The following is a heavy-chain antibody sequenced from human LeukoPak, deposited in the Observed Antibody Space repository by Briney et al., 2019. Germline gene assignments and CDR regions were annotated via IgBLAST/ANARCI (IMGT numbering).Heavy chain of an antibody. D-gene: IGHD6-13*01. CDR3: ARVRQQLVLSPFGY. J-gene: IGHJ4*02. V-gene: IGHV1-2*02. CDR1: GYTSTGYY. CDR2: INPNSGGT. Sequence: ASVKVSCKASGYTSTGYYMHWVRQAPGQGLEWMGWINPNSGGTNYAQKFQGRVTMTRDTSISTAYMELSRLRSDDTAVYYCARVRQQLVLSPFGYWGQGTLVTVSS.